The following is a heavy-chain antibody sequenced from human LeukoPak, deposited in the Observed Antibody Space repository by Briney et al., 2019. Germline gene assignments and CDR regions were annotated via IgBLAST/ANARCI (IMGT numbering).Heavy chain of an antibody. V-gene: IGHV4-59*01. Sequence: SETLSLTCTVSGVSISSYYWSWIRQPPGKGLEWIGYISYSGSTNYNPSLKSRVTISVDTSKNQFSLKLSSVTAADTAVYYCARGGYYGSGNDFRFDPWGQGTLVTVSS. CDR2: ISYSGST. J-gene: IGHJ5*02. D-gene: IGHD3-10*01. CDR1: GVSISSYY. CDR3: ARGGYYGSGNDFRFDP.